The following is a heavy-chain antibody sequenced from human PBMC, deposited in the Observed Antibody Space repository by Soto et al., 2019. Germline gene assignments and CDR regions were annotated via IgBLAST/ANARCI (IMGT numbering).Heavy chain of an antibody. D-gene: IGHD3-10*01. J-gene: IGHJ5*02. CDR3: ARAPWATMVRGVIINLNWFGP. CDR1: GGTFSSYA. Sequence: SVKVSCKASGGTFSSYAISWVRQAPGQGLEWMGGIIPIFGTANYAQKFQGRVTITADESTSTAYMELSSLRSEDTAVYYCARAPWATMVRGVIINLNWFGPWGRGTLVTFSS. CDR2: IIPIFGTA. V-gene: IGHV1-69*13.